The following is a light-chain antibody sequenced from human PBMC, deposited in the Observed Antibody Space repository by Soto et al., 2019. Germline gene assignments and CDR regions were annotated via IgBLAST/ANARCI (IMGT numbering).Light chain of an antibody. CDR1: QSVTSSY. J-gene: IGKJ1*01. Sequence: EIVLTQSPGTLSLSPGERATLSCRASQSVTSSYLAWYQQKPGQAPRLRIYVGSSMATGIPDRFSGSGFVTDLILSHSSLEREDFTVYYCQQYVSSPWTFGQAPKVEIK. V-gene: IGKV3-20*01. CDR2: VGS. CDR3: QQYVSSPWT.